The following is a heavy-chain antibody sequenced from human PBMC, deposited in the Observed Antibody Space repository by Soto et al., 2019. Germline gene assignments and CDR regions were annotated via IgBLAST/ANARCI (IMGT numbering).Heavy chain of an antibody. Sequence: SETLSLTCTVSGGSISSGDYYWSWIRQPPGKGLEWIGYIYYSGSTYYNPSLKSRVTISVETSKNQFSLKLSSVTAADTAVYYCARIKIVGILTYYMDVWGKGTTVTVSS. D-gene: IGHD3-3*01. J-gene: IGHJ6*03. CDR2: IYYSGST. V-gene: IGHV4-30-4*01. CDR1: GGSISSGDYY. CDR3: ARIKIVGILTYYMDV.